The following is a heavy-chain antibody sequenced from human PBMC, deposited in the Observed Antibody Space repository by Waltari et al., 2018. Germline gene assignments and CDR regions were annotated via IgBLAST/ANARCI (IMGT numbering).Heavy chain of an antibody. D-gene: IGHD2-21*02. V-gene: IGHV4-39*01. CDR1: GGSIRSTHYY. Sequence: QLRLQESGPGLVKPSDTLSLTCTVSGGSIRSTHYYWGWIRQPPGKGLEWIGSIYYSGNTYYNPSLKSRVTMSADTSKNQFSLKLSSVTAADTAVYYCARHQDWVVVSATWFDPWGQGTLVTVSS. CDR3: ARHQDWVVVSATWFDP. J-gene: IGHJ5*02. CDR2: IYYSGNT.